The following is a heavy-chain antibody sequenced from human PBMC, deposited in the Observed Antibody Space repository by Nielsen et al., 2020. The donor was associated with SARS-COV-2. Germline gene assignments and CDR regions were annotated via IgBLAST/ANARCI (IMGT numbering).Heavy chain of an antibody. Sequence: AAVKDSCKASGYTFTGDYMHRGRQAPGQGLEWMGWNNPNSGGTNYAQKFQGRVTMTRDTSISTAYMELSRLRSDDTAVYYCARSYSSGWYWFDPWGQGTLVTVSS. D-gene: IGHD6-19*01. CDR1: GYTFTGDY. CDR2: NNPNSGGT. V-gene: IGHV1-2*02. J-gene: IGHJ5*02. CDR3: ARSYSSGWYWFDP.